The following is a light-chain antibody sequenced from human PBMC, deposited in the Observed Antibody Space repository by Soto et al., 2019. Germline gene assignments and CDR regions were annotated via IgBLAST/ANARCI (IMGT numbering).Light chain of an antibody. CDR2: GAS. Sequence: EIVLTQSPGTLSLSPGERATLSCRASQSLSTSCLAWYQHKPGQAPRLLIFGASTRATGIPDRFSGSGSGTDFTLTINRLEPEDFAVYYCHQYGTSYTFGQGTNLEI. CDR3: HQYGTSYT. CDR1: QSLSTSC. V-gene: IGKV3-20*01. J-gene: IGKJ2*01.